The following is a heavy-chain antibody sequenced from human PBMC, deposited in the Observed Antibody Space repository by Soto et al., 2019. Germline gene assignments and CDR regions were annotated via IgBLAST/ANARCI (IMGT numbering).Heavy chain of an antibody. CDR3: ARHQPGRGGGRKYCSSTSCYGSLRYNWFDP. CDR1: EYRFTGYW. J-gene: IGHJ5*02. Sequence: PGESMKISCKGSEYRFTGYWIGWVRQMPGKGLEWMGIIYPGDSDTRYSPSFQGQVTISADKSISTAYLQWSSLKASDTAMYYCARHQPGRGGGRKYCSSTSCYGSLRYNWFDPWGQGTLVTVSS. D-gene: IGHD2-2*01. CDR2: IYPGDSDT. V-gene: IGHV5-51*01.